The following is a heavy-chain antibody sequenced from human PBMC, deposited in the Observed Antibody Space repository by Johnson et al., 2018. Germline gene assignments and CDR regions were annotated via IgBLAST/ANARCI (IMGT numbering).Heavy chain of an antibody. V-gene: IGHV1-58*01. CDR3: AADRPGNYYYYGMDV. CDR1: GFTFTSSA. J-gene: IGHJ6*02. Sequence: QLVESGPEVKKPGTSVKVSCKASGFTFTSSAVQWVRQARGQRLEWIGWIVVGSGNTNYAQKFQERVTITRDMSTSTAYMELRSLRSEDTAVYYCAADRPGNYYYYGMDVWGQGTTVTVSS. CDR2: IVVGSGNT.